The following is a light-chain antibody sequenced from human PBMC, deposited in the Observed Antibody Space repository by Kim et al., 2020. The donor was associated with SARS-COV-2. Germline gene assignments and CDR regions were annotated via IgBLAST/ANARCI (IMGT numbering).Light chain of an antibody. J-gene: IGLJ2*01. CDR2: GKN. Sequence: VALGQTVRITCQGDSIRRDSATWYKQKPGQAPIRCIYGKNNRHSGIPDRCSGSSSGNTASLTITGTQAGDEADYYCNSRDSNDNVVFGGGT. V-gene: IGLV3-19*01. CDR1: SIRRDS. CDR3: NSRDSNDNVV.